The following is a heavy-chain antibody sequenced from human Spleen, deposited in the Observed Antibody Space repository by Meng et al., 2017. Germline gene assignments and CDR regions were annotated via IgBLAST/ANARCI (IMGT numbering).Heavy chain of an antibody. CDR2: INPNSGGT. CDR1: GYTFSGYD. V-gene: IGHV1-2*02. Sequence: QGQPVQSGAEVKKPGASVKVSCKASGYTFSGYDMHWVRQAPGQGLQWMGWINPNSGGTNYAQRFQDRVTMTRDTSISTAYMELSRLRSDDTAMYYCTRDRWFGNNWFDPWGQGTLVTVSS. D-gene: IGHD3-10*01. J-gene: IGHJ5*02. CDR3: TRDRWFGNNWFDP.